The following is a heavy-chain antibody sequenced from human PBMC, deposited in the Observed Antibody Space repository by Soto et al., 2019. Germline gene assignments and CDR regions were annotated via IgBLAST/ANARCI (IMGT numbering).Heavy chain of an antibody. CDR3: ARVYYVFWSGYGAEYYGMDV. CDR2: ISAYNGNT. V-gene: IGHV1-18*04. D-gene: IGHD3-3*01. CDR1: CYTFTSYG. J-gene: IGHJ6*02. Sequence: ASVKVSCKASCYTFTSYGISWVRQAPGQGLEWMGWISAYNGNTNYEQKLQGRVTMTTDTSTSTAYMELRSLRSDDTAVYYCARVYYVFWSGYGAEYYGMDVWGQGTTVTVSS.